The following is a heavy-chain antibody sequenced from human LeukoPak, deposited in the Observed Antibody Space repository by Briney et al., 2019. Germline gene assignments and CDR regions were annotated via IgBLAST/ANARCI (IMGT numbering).Heavy chain of an antibody. CDR1: GLTVSSNY. V-gene: IGHV3-7*03. Sequence: PGGSLRLSCAASGLTVSSNYMSWVRQAPGKGLEWVANIREERGQEYYVDSVKGRFTISKNSAKNSLYLQMNTLRVEDTAMYYCASLDTAKQPLANHWGQGTLVTVSS. D-gene: IGHD5-18*01. J-gene: IGHJ5*02. CDR2: IREERGQE. CDR3: ASLDTAKQPLANH.